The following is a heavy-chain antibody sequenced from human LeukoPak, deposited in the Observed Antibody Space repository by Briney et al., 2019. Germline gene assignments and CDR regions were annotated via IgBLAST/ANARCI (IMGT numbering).Heavy chain of an antibody. J-gene: IGHJ5*02. D-gene: IGHD5-24*01. Sequence: SVKVSCKASGGTFSSYAISWVRQAPGQGLEWMGRIIPIFGIANYAQKFQGRVTITADKSTSTAYMELSSLRSEDTAVYYCARDGDGYPSGNWFDPWGQGTLVTVPS. CDR1: GGTFSSYA. CDR2: IIPIFGIA. V-gene: IGHV1-69*04. CDR3: ARDGDGYPSGNWFDP.